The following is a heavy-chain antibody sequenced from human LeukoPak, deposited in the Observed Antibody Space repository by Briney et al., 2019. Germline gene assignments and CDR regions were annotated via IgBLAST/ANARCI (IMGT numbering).Heavy chain of an antibody. D-gene: IGHD1-26*01. V-gene: IGHV4-38-2*02. Sequence: PSETLSLTCTVSGYSISSGYYWGWIRQPPGKGLEWIGSIYHSGSTYYNPSLKSRVTISVDTSKNQFSLKLSSVTAADTAVYYCARGEWEPTQFDPWGQGTLVTVSS. J-gene: IGHJ5*02. CDR1: GYSISSGYY. CDR3: ARGEWEPTQFDP. CDR2: IYHSGST.